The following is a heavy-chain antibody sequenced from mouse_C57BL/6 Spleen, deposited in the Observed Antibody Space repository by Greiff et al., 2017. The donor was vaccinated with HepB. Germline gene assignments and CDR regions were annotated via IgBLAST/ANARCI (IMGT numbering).Heavy chain of an antibody. Sequence: VKLQESGPELVKPGASVKISCKASGYAFSSSWMNWVKQRPGKGLEWIGRIYPGDGDTNYNGKFKGKATLTADKSSSTAYMQLSSLTSEDSAVYFCARGAYGSSVYWGQGTTLTVSS. D-gene: IGHD1-1*01. J-gene: IGHJ2*01. CDR2: IYPGDGDT. CDR3: ARGAYGSSVY. V-gene: IGHV1-82*01. CDR1: GYAFSSSW.